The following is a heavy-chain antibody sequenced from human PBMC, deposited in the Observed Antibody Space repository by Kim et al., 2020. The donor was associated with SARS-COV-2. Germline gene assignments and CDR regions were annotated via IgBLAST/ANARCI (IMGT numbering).Heavy chain of an antibody. CDR3: AKVNILGGGAVVVKGGAFDI. CDR1: GFTFDDYA. V-gene: IGHV3-9*01. D-gene: IGHD3-22*01. CDR2: ISWNSGSI. Sequence: GGSLRLSCAASGFTFDDYAMHWVLQAPGKGLEWVSGISWNSGSIGYADSVKGRFTISRDNAKNSLYLQMNSLRAEDTALYYCAKVNILGGGAVVVKGGAFDIWGQGTMVTVSS. J-gene: IGHJ3*02.